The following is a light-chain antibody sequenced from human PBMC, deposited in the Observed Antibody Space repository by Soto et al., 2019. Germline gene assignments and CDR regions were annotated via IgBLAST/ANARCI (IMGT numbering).Light chain of an antibody. Sequence: EIVLTQSPGTLSLSAGERATLSCRASQTFSGSYLAWYQQKPGQAPRLLIYGASSRATGIPDRFSGSGSGTDFTLTISRLEPEDFAVYYCQQYGSSPWTFGQGTKVESK. J-gene: IGKJ1*01. CDR1: QTFSGSY. CDR2: GAS. V-gene: IGKV3-20*01. CDR3: QQYGSSPWT.